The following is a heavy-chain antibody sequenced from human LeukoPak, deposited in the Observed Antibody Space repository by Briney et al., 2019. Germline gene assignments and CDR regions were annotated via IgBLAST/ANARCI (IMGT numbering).Heavy chain of an antibody. Sequence: ASVKVSCKASGYTFTAYYIHWVRQAPGQGLEWMVWINPQTGGTSYEQTYSGRVTMTSDTSIDTVYMELNSLGSNDTDVYYCARDVAGFFDEWGQGTLVTVSS. V-gene: IGHV1-2*02. D-gene: IGHD6-19*01. CDR2: INPQTGGT. CDR1: GYTFTAYY. CDR3: ARDVAGFFDE. J-gene: IGHJ4*02.